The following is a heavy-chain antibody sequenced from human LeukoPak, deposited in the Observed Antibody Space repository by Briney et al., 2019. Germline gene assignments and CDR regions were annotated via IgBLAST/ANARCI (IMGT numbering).Heavy chain of an antibody. D-gene: IGHD2-2*01. CDR3: ARSKGSPSSTTFMDV. Sequence: SETLSLTCTVSGGSISSGGYYWSWNRQPPGKGLEWIGYIYHSGSTYYNPSLKSRVTISVDRSKNQFSLKLSSVTAADTAVYYCARSKGSPSSTTFMDVWGKGTTVTVSS. J-gene: IGHJ6*03. V-gene: IGHV4-30-2*01. CDR1: GGSISSGGYY. CDR2: IYHSGST.